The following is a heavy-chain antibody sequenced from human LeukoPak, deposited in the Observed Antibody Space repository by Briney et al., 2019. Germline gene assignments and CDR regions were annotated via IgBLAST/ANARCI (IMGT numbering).Heavy chain of an antibody. CDR3: ARRGVFGYSHDL. CDR1: GYTFTSYY. J-gene: IGHJ2*01. D-gene: IGHD5-18*01. V-gene: IGHV1-46*01. CDR2: INPSGGST. Sequence: ASVKVSCEASGYTFTSYYMHWVRQAPGQGLEWMGIINPSGGSTSYAQKFQGRVTMTRDTSTSTVYMELSSVRSEDTAVYYCARRGVFGYSHDLWGRGTPVTVSS.